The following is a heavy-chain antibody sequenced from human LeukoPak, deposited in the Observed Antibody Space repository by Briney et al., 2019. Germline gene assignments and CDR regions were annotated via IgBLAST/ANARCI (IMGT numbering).Heavy chain of an antibody. D-gene: IGHD3-3*01. V-gene: IGHV4-59*06. J-gene: IGHJ6*03. CDR3: ARLLYDFWSGYSPNYYMDV. Sequence: SETLSLTCAVSGGSFSGYYWCWIRQPPGQGLEWVGYIYYSGSTYYNPSLQSRVTISVDTSKNQFSLKLRSVTAAATAVYYCARLLYDFWSGYSPNYYMDVWGKGTTVTVSS. CDR1: GGSFSGYY. CDR2: IYYSGST.